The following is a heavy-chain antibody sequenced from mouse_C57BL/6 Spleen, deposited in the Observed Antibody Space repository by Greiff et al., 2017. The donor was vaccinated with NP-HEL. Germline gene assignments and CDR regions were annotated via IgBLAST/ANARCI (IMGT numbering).Heavy chain of an antibody. CDR1: GYTFTSYW. CDR3: ARYGNYEDAMDY. J-gene: IGHJ4*01. CDR2: IHPNSGST. D-gene: IGHD2-10*02. V-gene: IGHV1-64*01. Sequence: QVQLQQPGAELVKPGASVKLSCKASGYTFTSYWMHWVKQRPGQGLEWIGMIHPNSGSTNYNEKFKSKATLTVDKSYSTAYMQLSSLTSEDSAVYYCARYGNYEDAMDYWGQGTSVTVSA.